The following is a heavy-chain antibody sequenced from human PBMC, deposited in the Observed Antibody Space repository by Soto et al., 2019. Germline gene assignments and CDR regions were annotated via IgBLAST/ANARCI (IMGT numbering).Heavy chain of an antibody. Sequence: QVQVVQSGAELKKPGASVKVSCKASGYTFTNYDINWVRQASGQGLEWMGWMNANSGNAAYAQKFQGRVTMTRNTSTSTAYMELSSLRSEDTAVYYCARSRRKCTKGVCYNYYGMDVWGQGTTVTVSS. CDR1: GYTFTNYD. D-gene: IGHD2-8*01. CDR2: MNANSGNA. J-gene: IGHJ6*02. V-gene: IGHV1-8*01. CDR3: ARSRRKCTKGVCYNYYGMDV.